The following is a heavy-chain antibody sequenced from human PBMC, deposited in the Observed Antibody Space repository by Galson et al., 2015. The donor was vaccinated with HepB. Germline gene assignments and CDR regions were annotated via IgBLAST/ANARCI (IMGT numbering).Heavy chain of an antibody. CDR3: ARDEVYYYDSSGYYYFYDY. CDR2: IKQDGSEK. J-gene: IGHJ4*02. V-gene: IGHV3-7*03. D-gene: IGHD3-22*01. CDR1: GFTFSSYW. Sequence: SLRLSCAASGFTFSSYWMSWVRQAPGKGLEWVANIKQDGSEKYYVDSVKGRFTISRDNAKNSLYLQVNSLRAEDTAVYYCARDEVYYYDSSGYYYFYDYWGQGTLVTVSS.